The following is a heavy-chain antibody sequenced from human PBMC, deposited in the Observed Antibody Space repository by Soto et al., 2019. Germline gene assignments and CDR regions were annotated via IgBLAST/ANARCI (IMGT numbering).Heavy chain of an antibody. D-gene: IGHD3-3*01. J-gene: IGHJ6*02. Sequence: ASVKVSCKASGYTFTSYYMHWVRQAPGQGLEWMGIINPSGGSTSYAQKFQGRVTMTRDTSTSTVYMELSSLRSEDTAVYYCARDIVRFLEWFQPNPLYYYYGMDVWGQGTTVTVSS. V-gene: IGHV1-46*01. CDR2: INPSGGST. CDR1: GYTFTSYY. CDR3: ARDIVRFLEWFQPNPLYYYYGMDV.